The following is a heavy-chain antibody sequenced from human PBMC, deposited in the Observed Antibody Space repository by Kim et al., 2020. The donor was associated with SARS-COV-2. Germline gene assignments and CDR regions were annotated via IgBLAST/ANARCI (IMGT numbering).Heavy chain of an antibody. V-gene: IGHV3-43D*03. CDR2: ITWDGSFV. Sequence: GGSLRLSCEASGFKFDDYAMHWVRQAPGKGLEWVSLITWDGSFVYYADSVKGRFRVSRDNNRNSLSLQMETLRPEDTALYFCAKPNLDYGDCRDHWGRG. D-gene: IGHD4-17*01. CDR1: GFKFDDYA. J-gene: IGHJ4*02. CDR3: AKPNLDYGDCRDH.